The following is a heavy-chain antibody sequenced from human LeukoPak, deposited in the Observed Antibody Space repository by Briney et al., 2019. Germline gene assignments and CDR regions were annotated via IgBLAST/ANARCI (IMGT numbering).Heavy chain of an antibody. J-gene: IGHJ4*02. V-gene: IGHV3-71*01. CDR3: AGDSNGGNSAFHLDY. CDR2: IRSKAYGETT. D-gene: IGHD4-23*01. Sequence: GESLRLSCTASGFTFSNFWMGWVRQAPGTGLEWVGLIRSKAYGETTEYAASVKGRFIISRDDSKSIGYLQMNSLRAEDTAVYYCAGDSNGGNSAFHLDYWGQGTLVTVSS. CDR1: GFTFSNFW.